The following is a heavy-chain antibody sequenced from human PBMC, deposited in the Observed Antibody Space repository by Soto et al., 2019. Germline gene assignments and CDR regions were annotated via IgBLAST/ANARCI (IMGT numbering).Heavy chain of an antibody. Sequence: EVQLVESGGGLVQPGGSLKLSCAVSGFTFSSHAMNWVRQAPGKGLEWVAYIHGTRSIIYYADSVKGRFTISRDNAKNSLYLQRDRLRAEDTALYYCSRDARNADYDYWGQGTLVTVSS. CDR1: GFTFSSHA. V-gene: IGHV3-48*01. CDR2: IHGTRSII. D-gene: IGHD3-16*01. J-gene: IGHJ4*02. CDR3: SRDARNADYDY.